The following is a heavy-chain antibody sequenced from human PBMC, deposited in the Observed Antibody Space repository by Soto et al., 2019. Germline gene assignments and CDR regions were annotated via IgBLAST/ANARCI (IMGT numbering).Heavy chain of an antibody. Sequence: GASVKVSFKASGGTFSSYAISWVRQAPGQGLEWMGGIIPIFGTANYAQKFQGRVTITADESTSTAYMELSSLRSEDTAVYYCARVGVGPCSGGSCLIDYWGQGTLVTVSS. CDR3: ARVGVGPCSGGSCLIDY. V-gene: IGHV1-69*13. J-gene: IGHJ4*02. CDR2: IIPIFGTA. CDR1: GGTFSSYA. D-gene: IGHD2-15*01.